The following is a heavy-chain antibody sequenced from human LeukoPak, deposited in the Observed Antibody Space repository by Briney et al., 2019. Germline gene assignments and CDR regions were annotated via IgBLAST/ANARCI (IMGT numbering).Heavy chain of an antibody. J-gene: IGHJ5*02. D-gene: IGHD5-18*01. CDR1: GFTFDDYA. CDR2: ISWNSGSI. V-gene: IGHV3-9*01. Sequence: GGSLRLSCAASGFTFDDYAMHGVRQAPGKGLEWVSGISWNSGSIGYADSVKGRFTISRDNAKNSLYLQMNSLRAEDTALYYCAKGTGYSYGYDWFDPWGQGTLVTVSS. CDR3: AKGTGYSYGYDWFDP.